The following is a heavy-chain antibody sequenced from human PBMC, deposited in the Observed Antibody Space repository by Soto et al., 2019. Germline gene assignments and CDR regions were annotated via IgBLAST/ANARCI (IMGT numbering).Heavy chain of an antibody. D-gene: IGHD4-17*01. CDR2: ISYDGSNK. CDR1: GFTFSSYG. Sequence: QVQLVESGGGVVQPGRSLRLSCAASGFTFSSYGMHWVRQAPGKGLEWVAVISYDGSNKYYADSVKGRFTISRDNSKNTLYLQMNSLRAEDTAVYYCAKGHYDQHAVDIWGQGTMVTVSS. J-gene: IGHJ3*02. CDR3: AKGHYDQHAVDI. V-gene: IGHV3-30*18.